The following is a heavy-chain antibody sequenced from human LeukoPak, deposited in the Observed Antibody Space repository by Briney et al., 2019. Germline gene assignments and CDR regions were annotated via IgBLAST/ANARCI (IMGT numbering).Heavy chain of an antibody. CDR1: GFAFSSYS. CDR3: ARDTAMAFDY. V-gene: IGHV3-21*01. Sequence: GGSLRLSCAASGFAFSSYSMNWVRQAPGKGLQWVSSISSSSSYIYYPDSVKGRFTISRDNAKNSLYLQMNSLRAEDTAVYYCARDTAMAFDYCGQGTLVTVSS. D-gene: IGHD5-18*01. CDR2: ISSSSSYI. J-gene: IGHJ4*02.